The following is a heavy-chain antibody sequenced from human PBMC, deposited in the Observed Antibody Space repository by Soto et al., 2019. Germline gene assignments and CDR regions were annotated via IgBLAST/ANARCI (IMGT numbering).Heavy chain of an antibody. D-gene: IGHD6-19*01. CDR2: INHSGST. Sequence: QVQLQQWGAGLLKPSETLSLTCAVYGGSFSGYYWSWIRQPPGKGLEWIGEINHSGSTNYNPSLKSRVTISVDTSKNQFSLKLSSVTAADTAVYYCAIAYGSSGWSNPVDYWCQGTLVTVSS. V-gene: IGHV4-34*01. CDR1: GGSFSGYY. J-gene: IGHJ4*02. CDR3: AIAYGSSGWSNPVDY.